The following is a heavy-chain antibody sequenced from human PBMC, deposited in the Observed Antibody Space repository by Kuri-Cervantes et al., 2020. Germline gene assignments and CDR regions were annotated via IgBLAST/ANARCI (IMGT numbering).Heavy chain of an antibody. CDR1: GFTFSSYA. V-gene: IGHV3-23*01. J-gene: IGHJ4*02. Sequence: GESLKISCAASGFTFSSYAMSWVRQAPGKGLEWVSAISGSGGSTYYADSVKGRFTISRDNSKNTLYLQMNSLRAEDTAVYYCAKVHIYAPRITMVRGVISEYYFDYWGQGNRVTGAS. CDR3: AKVHIYAPRITMVRGVISEYYFDY. CDR2: ISGSGGST. D-gene: IGHD3-10*01.